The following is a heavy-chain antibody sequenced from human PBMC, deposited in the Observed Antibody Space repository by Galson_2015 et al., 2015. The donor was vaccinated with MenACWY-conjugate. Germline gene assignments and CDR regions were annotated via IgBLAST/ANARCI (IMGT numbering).Heavy chain of an antibody. CDR2: ITSSGGTT. J-gene: IGHJ4*02. CDR1: GFTFSSFA. V-gene: IGHV3-23*01. Sequence: SLRLSCAAPGFTFSSFAMSWVRQAPGKGLEWVSVITSSGGTTYYADSVKGRFTISRDNPKNTLYLQMDTLRAEDTATYYCAKNGNYFGMGFDYWGQGTLVT. D-gene: IGHD2/OR15-2a*01. CDR3: AKNGNYFGMGFDY.